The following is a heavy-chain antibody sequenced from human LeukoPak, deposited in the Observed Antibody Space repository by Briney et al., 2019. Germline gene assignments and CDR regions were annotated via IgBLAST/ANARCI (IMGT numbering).Heavy chain of an antibody. D-gene: IGHD6-13*01. CDR2: IYYSGST. Sequence: PSETLSLTCTVSGGSISSYYWSWIRQPPGKGLEWIGYIYYSGSTNYNPSLKSRVTISVDTSKNQFSLKLSSVTAADTAVYYCARARYSSSWYAFDIWGQGTVVTVSS. CDR3: ARARYSSSWYAFDI. CDR1: GGSISSYY. V-gene: IGHV4-59*01. J-gene: IGHJ3*02.